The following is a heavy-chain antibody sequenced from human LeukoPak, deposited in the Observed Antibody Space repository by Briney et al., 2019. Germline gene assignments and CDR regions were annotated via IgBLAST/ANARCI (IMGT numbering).Heavy chain of an antibody. V-gene: IGHV4-39*07. J-gene: IGHJ4*02. CDR3: ANSVRGAVPFSY. D-gene: IGHD1-26*01. CDR1: GGSISSSSYY. Sequence: SETLSLTCTVSGGSISSSSYYWGWIRQPPGKGLEWIGSIYYSGSTYYNPSLKSRVTISVDTSKNQFSLKLSSVTAADTAVYYCANSVRGAVPFSYWGQGTLVTVSS. CDR2: IYYSGST.